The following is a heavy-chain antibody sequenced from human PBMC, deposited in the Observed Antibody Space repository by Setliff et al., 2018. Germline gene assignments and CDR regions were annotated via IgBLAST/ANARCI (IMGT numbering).Heavy chain of an antibody. V-gene: IGHV3-30*02. CDR2: IWYDGDNK. Sequence: PGESLKISCVASGFTFSNHGMLWVRQAPGKGLEWVALIWYDGDNKKYADSVRGRFAVSRDNSRNTLYLEMNSLRPEDTAMYYCAKGGPYYYYYMDVWG. J-gene: IGHJ6*03. CDR3: AKGGPYYYYYMDV. CDR1: GFTFSNHG.